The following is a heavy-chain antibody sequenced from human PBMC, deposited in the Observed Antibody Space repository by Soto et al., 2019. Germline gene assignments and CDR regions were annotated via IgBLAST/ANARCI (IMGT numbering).Heavy chain of an antibody. CDR3: ARDAIRYCSSTSCPWGLPSDD. J-gene: IGHJ4*02. CDR1: GFTFSNYA. D-gene: IGHD2-2*01. Sequence: HPGGSLRLSCAASGFTFSNYAMHWVRQAPGKGLEWVAVISYDGTNQYYAHSVKGRFTISRDSSKNMLYLQMNGLRVEDTAVYYCARDAIRYCSSTSCPWGLPSDDWGQGTLVTVSS. CDR2: ISYDGTNQ. V-gene: IGHV3-30*03.